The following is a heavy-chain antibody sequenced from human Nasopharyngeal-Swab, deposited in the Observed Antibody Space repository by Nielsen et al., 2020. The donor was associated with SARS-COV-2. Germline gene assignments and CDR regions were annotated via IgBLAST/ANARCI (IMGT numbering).Heavy chain of an antibody. CDR1: GFTFTDYV. CDR3: VRDGYFDWSFGY. J-gene: IGHJ4*02. Sequence: GESLKISCAASGFTFTDYVMNWVRQVPGKGLEWVSSISTTSDYIYYADSVKGRFTISRDNARNSLHLQMHSLRAEDTAVYYCVRDGYFDWSFGYWGQGTLVTVSS. CDR2: ISTTSDYI. V-gene: IGHV3-21*01. D-gene: IGHD3-9*01.